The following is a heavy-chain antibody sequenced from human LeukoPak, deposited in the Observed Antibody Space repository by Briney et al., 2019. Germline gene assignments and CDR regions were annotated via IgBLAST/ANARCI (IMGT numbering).Heavy chain of an antibody. CDR3: ARATYYYDSSGYPFDY. Sequence: SETLSLTCTVSGGSISSYYWSWIRQPPGKGLEWIGYIYYSGSTNYNPSLKSQVTISVDTSKNQFSLKLSSVTAADTAVYYCARATYYYDSSGYPFDYWGQGTLVTVSS. CDR1: GGSISSYY. CDR2: IYYSGST. V-gene: IGHV4-59*01. J-gene: IGHJ4*02. D-gene: IGHD3-22*01.